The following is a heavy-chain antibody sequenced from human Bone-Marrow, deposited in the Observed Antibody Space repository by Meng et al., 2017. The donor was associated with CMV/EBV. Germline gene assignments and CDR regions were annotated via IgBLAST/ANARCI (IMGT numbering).Heavy chain of an antibody. V-gene: IGHV1-69*06. Sequence: GGPFRSYAIRWVRQAPGQGLEWMGGIIPIFGTANYAQKFQGRVTITADKSTSTAYMELSSLRSEDTAVYYCARPYYYDSSGYYSFDYWGQGTLVTVSS. CDR2: IIPIFGTA. J-gene: IGHJ4*02. D-gene: IGHD3-22*01. CDR1: GGPFRSYA. CDR3: ARPYYYDSSGYYSFDY.